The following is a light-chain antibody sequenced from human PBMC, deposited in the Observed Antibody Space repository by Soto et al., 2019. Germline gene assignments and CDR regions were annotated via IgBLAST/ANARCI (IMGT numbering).Light chain of an antibody. CDR1: NIGSKS. CDR3: QVWDSSSDNVI. CDR2: YDS. V-gene: IGLV3-21*04. J-gene: IGLJ2*01. Sequence: SYELTQPPSVSVAPGKTARITCGGNNIGSKSVHGYQQKPGQAPVLVIYYDSDRPSGIPERFSGSNSGNTATLTISRVEAGDGADYYCQVWDSSSDNVIFGGGTKLTVL.